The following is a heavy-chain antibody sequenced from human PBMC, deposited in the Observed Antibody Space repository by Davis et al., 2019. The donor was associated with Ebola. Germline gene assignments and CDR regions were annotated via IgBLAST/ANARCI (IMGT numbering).Heavy chain of an antibody. V-gene: IGHV3-30-3*01. J-gene: IGHJ4*02. CDR1: GFNFSSYA. D-gene: IGHD6-19*01. Sequence: GGSLRLSCAASGFNFSSYAMHWVRQTPGKGLEWVAVMSYHGVNEYYADSVKGRFTISRDDSKNTLFLQMNSLRPEDTAVYHCAKGTNRIAVAGMGQNNWGQGTLVTVSS. CDR2: MSYHGVNE. CDR3: AKGTNRIAVAGMGQNN.